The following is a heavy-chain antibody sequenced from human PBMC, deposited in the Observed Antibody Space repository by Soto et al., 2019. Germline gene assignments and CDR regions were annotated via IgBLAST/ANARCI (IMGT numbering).Heavy chain of an antibody. CDR3: ARVPGTRYYYYSYSMDV. J-gene: IGHJ6*03. Sequence: SETLSLTCTVSGGSISSSSSYWGWIRQPPGKGLEWIGSMSYSESTYHNPSLKSRVTISVDTSKNQFSLKLTSVTAADTAVYYCARVPGTRYYYYSYSMDVWGKGTTVTVSS. V-gene: IGHV4-39*07. CDR2: MSYSEST. CDR1: GGSISSSSSY. D-gene: IGHD1-1*01.